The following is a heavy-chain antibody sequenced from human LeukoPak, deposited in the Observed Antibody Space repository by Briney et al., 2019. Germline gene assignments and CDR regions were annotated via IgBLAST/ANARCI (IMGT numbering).Heavy chain of an antibody. CDR1: GFTFDDYG. CDR3: ARGHFGAQWAGRRFYYMDV. CDR2: INWNGGST. V-gene: IGHV3-20*04. Sequence: AGGSLRLSCAASGFTFDDYGMSWVRQTPGKGLEWVSNINWNGGSTGYADSVRGRFTISRDNAKNSLYLQMNSLRAEDTALYYCARGHFGAQWAGRRFYYMDVWGKGTTVTVSS. D-gene: IGHD4/OR15-4a*01. J-gene: IGHJ6*03.